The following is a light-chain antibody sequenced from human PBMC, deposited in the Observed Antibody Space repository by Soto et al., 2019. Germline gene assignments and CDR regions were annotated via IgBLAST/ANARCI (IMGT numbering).Light chain of an antibody. J-gene: IGLJ1*01. CDR1: SSNTGAGYD. V-gene: IGLV1-40*01. CDR2: GNS. CDR3: QSYDSSLSGYV. Sequence: QSVLTQPPSVSGAPGQRVTISCTGSSSNTGAGYDVHWYQQLPGTAPKLLIYGNSNRPSGVPDRFSGSKSGTSASLAITGLQAEDEADYYCQSYDSSLSGYVFGIGTKLTVL.